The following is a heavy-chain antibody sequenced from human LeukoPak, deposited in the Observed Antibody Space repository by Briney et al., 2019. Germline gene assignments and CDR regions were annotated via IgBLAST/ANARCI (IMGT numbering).Heavy chain of an antibody. D-gene: IGHD3-3*01. CDR2: INHSGST. V-gene: IGHV4-34*01. CDR1: GGSFSGYY. CDR3: AGGIFGVIINAFHI. Sequence: PSETLSLTCAVYGGSFSGYYWSWIRQPPGKGLEWIGEINHSGSTNYNPSLKSRVTISVDTSKNQFSLKLSSVTAADTAVYYCAGGIFGVIINAFHIWGQGTMVTVSS. J-gene: IGHJ3*02.